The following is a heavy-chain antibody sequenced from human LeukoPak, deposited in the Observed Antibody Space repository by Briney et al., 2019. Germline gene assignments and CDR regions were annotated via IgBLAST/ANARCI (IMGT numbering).Heavy chain of an antibody. V-gene: IGHV3-49*04. J-gene: IGHJ4*02. Sequence: PGESLRLSCRASGITFGDNGMSWVRQAPGKGLEWVGFIRSKAYGGTTEYAASVKGRFSISREDSKSIAYLQMNSLKTEDTAVYYCTRGQKDFDYWGQGTLVTVSS. CDR2: IRSKAYGGTT. CDR3: TRGQKDFDY. CDR1: GITFGDNG.